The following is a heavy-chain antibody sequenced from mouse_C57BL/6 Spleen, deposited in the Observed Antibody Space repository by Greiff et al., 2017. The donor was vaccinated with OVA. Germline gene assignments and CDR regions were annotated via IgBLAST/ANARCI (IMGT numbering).Heavy chain of an antibody. CDR3: ARHEDSCGSSYEGYYAMDY. CDR1: GYTFTEYT. V-gene: IGHV1-62-2*01. Sequence: VQGVESGAELVKPGASVKLSCKASGYTFTEYTIHWVKQRSGQGLEWIGWFYPGSGSINYNEKFKDKATLTADKSSSTVYMELSRLTSEDSAVYFDARHEDSCGSSYEGYYAMDYWGQGTSVTVSS. D-gene: IGHD1-1*01. CDR2: FYPGSGSI. J-gene: IGHJ4*01.